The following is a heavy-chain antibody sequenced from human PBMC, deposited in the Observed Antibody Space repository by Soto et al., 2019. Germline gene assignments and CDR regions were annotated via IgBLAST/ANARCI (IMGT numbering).Heavy chain of an antibody. Sequence: EVQLVESGGGLVQPGGSLRLSCAASGFTFSTYWMHWVRQAPGKGLVWVSRINADGSKTTYADSVKGRFTISRDNAKNTLYLQMNSLRPEDTAVYFCATVATHSYNWIDPWGQGTLVTISS. D-gene: IGHD3-3*02. CDR1: GFTFSTYW. J-gene: IGHJ5*02. CDR3: ATVATHSYNWIDP. CDR2: INADGSKT. V-gene: IGHV3-74*01.